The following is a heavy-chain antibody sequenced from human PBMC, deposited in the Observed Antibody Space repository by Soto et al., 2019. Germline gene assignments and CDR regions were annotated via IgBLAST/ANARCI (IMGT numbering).Heavy chain of an antibody. V-gene: IGHV1-2*02. D-gene: IGHD5-12*01. CDR1: GPTFIAYY. CDR3: ARVSVDVPE. Sequence: QLVQSGAEVKKPGASVRVSCKTSGPTFIAYYIHWGRQAPGQGLEWMGWIDPNSGVTTYEQKFLGRVNMTRDTYINTAYMDLNRLTSDDTAVYYCARVSVDVPEWGQGTLITVPS. CDR2: IDPNSGVT. J-gene: IGHJ4*02.